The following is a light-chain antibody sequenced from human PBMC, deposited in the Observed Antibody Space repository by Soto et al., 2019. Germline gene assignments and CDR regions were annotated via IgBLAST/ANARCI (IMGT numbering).Light chain of an antibody. Sequence: ERVMTQSPATLSVSPGERATLSCRASQSVGGDLAWYQQKPGQAPRLLIYGASSRAPGIPDRFSGSGSGTDFTLTISRLEPEDFAVYYCQQYGSSGTFGQGTKVDI. CDR1: QSVGGD. CDR2: GAS. V-gene: IGKV3-20*01. CDR3: QQYGSSGT. J-gene: IGKJ1*01.